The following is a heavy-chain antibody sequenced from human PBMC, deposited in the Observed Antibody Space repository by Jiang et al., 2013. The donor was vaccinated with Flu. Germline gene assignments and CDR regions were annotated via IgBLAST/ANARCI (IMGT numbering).Heavy chain of an antibody. J-gene: IGHJ4*02. CDR1: GYTFASHG. CDR2: ISPYNGFT. V-gene: IGHV1-18*01. CDR3: ARVSGGAPVYYFDY. Sequence: SGYTFASHGINWVRQAPGHGLEWMGWISPYNGFTNYAQNLQGRVTMTTDTSTSTAYMELRSLRSDDTAVYFCARVSGGAPVYYFDYWGQGVLVTVSS. D-gene: IGHD2-8*02.